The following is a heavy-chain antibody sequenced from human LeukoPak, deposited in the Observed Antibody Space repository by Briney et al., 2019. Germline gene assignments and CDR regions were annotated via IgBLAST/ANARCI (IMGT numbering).Heavy chain of an antibody. CDR2: IWYDGSNK. CDR3: AKEGDDSSGYPMAEYFQH. Sequence: GGSLRLSCAASGFTFSSYGMHWVRQAPDKGLEWVAVIWYDGSNKYYADSVKGRFTISRDNSKNTLYLQMNSLRAEDTAVYYCAKEGDDSSGYPMAEYFQHWGQGTLVTVSS. D-gene: IGHD3-22*01. J-gene: IGHJ1*01. V-gene: IGHV3-33*06. CDR1: GFTFSSYG.